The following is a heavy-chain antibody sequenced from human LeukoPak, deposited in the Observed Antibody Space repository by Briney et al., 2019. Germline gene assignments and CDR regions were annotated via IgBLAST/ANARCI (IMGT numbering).Heavy chain of an antibody. Sequence: SETLSLTCAVYGGSFSGYYWSWIRQPPGKGLEWIGEINHSGSTNYNPSLKSRVTMSVDTSKNQFSLKLSSVTAADTAVYYCARGFRRGPWYSYGLYFDYWGQGTLVTVSS. D-gene: IGHD5-18*01. J-gene: IGHJ4*02. V-gene: IGHV4-34*01. CDR2: INHSGST. CDR1: GGSFSGYY. CDR3: ARGFRRGPWYSYGLYFDY.